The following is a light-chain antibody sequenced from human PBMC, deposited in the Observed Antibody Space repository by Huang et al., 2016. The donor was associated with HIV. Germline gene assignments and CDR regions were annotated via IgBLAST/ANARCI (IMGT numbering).Light chain of an antibody. V-gene: IGKV1-6*01. CDR2: AAS. Sequence: AIQMTQSPSSLSAAVGDSVNLTCLAGQAIGNALGWYQQKPGKAPKVLIYAASILQSGVPSRFSGSGSGTEFTLTISSLQPEDFASYYCLQDYNYPWTFGQGTKVEI. J-gene: IGKJ1*01. CDR3: LQDYNYPWT. CDR1: QAIGNA.